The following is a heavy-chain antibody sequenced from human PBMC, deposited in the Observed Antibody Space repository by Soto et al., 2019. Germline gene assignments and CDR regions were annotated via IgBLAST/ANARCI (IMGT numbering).Heavy chain of an antibody. Sequence: QVQLMESGGGVVQPGRSLRLSCAASGFTFNTYAMHWVRQAPGKGLELVAVITPDGTEQYYADSVKGRFTISRDNSKNTLYLQMNSLGLEDMSIYHCAKRGILGAQGMAYFDLWGRGTLVTVSS. D-gene: IGHD1-26*01. CDR2: ITPDGTEQ. CDR3: AKRGILGAQGMAYFDL. CDR1: GFTFNTYA. J-gene: IGHJ2*01. V-gene: IGHV3-30*18.